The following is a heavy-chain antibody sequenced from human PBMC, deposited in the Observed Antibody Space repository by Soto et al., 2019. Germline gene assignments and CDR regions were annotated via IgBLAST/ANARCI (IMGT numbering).Heavy chain of an antibody. D-gene: IGHD6-19*01. CDR1: GFTFSSYG. V-gene: IGHV3-33*06. J-gene: IGHJ4*02. Sequence: PGGSLRLSCAASGFTFSSYGMHWVRQAPGKGLEWVAVIWYDGSNKYYADSVKGRFTISRDNSKNTLYLQMNSLRAEDTAVYYCAKRYSSGWSAFDYWGQGTLVTVSS. CDR2: IWYDGSNK. CDR3: AKRYSSGWSAFDY.